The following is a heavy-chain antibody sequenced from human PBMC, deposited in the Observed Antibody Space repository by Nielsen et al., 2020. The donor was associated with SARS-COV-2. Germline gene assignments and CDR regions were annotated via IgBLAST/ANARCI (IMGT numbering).Heavy chain of an antibody. CDR2: ITGSGGST. CDR3: ARVPYSGSYYGYFDY. V-gene: IGHV3-23*01. J-gene: IGHJ4*02. Sequence: GGSLRLSCAASGFTFGTYAMSWVRQPPGKGLEWVSTITGSGGSTYYADSVKGRFTISRDNSKNTLYLQMNSLRAEDTAVYYCARVPYSGSYYGYFDYWGQGTLVTVSS. CDR1: GFTFGTYA. D-gene: IGHD1-26*01.